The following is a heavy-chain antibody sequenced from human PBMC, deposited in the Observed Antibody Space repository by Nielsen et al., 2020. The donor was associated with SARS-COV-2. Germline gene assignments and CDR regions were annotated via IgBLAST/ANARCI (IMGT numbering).Heavy chain of an antibody. Sequence: GGSLRLSCAASGFTFSNYWMHWVRQAPGKGLEWVARTDEYGTIINYADSVKGRFAISRDNAKNTLYLQMNSLRAEDTALYYCAKDRDYYYGMDVWGQGTTVTVSS. CDR1: GFTFSNYW. CDR3: AKDRDYYYGMDV. J-gene: IGHJ6*02. V-gene: IGHV3-74*01. D-gene: IGHD5-24*01. CDR2: TDEYGTII.